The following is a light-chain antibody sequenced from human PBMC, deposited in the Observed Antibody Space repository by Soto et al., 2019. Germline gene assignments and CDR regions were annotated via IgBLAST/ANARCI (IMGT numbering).Light chain of an antibody. CDR2: AAT. Sequence: DIQMTQSPSSLSASIGDRVTITCRASQSIITYLNWYQQKPGKAPKLLIHAATSLQSGVPSRFSGSGSGTDFTLTISSLQPEAFAVYYCQQYNNWPSITFGQGTRLEIK. J-gene: IGKJ5*01. CDR1: QSIITY. V-gene: IGKV1-39*01. CDR3: QQYNNWPSIT.